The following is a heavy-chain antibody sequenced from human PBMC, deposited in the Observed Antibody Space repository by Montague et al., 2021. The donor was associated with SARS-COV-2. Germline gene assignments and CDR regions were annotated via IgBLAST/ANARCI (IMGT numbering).Heavy chain of an antibody. CDR1: GGSISSYY. J-gene: IGHJ4*02. CDR2: MYYSGST. Sequence: SDTLSLTSTVSGGSISSYYWSWIRQPPGKGLEWIGYMYYSGSTNYNPSLKSRFTLSVDTSKNQFSLKLSSVTAADTAVYYCARDFDYWGQGTLVTVSS. CDR3: ARDFDY. V-gene: IGHV4-59*13.